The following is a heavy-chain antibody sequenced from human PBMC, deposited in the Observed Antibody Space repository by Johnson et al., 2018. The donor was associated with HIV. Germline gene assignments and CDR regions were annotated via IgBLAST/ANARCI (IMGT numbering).Heavy chain of an antibody. Sequence: VQLVESGGGVVQPGRSLRLSCAASGFTFSSYWMSWVRQAPGKGLEWVANIKQDGSEKYYVDSVKGRFTISRDNAKNSLYLQMNSLRAEDTAVYYCARIRCWSLADAFDIWGQGTMVTVSS. CDR1: GFTFSSYW. V-gene: IGHV3-7*01. J-gene: IGHJ3*02. D-gene: IGHD4/OR15-4a*01. CDR3: ARIRCWSLADAFDI. CDR2: IKQDGSEK.